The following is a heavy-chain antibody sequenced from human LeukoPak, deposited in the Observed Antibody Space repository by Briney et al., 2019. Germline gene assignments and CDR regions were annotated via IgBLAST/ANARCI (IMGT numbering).Heavy chain of an antibody. J-gene: IGHJ4*02. V-gene: IGHV1-69*06. CDR2: IIPIFGTA. CDR1: GGTFSSYA. Sequence: SVKVSCKASGGTFSSYAISWVRQAPGQGLEWMGRIIPIFGTANYAQKFQGRVTITADKSTSTAYMELSSLRSEDTAVYYCAKDGSGGNCVDYWGQGTLVTVSS. D-gene: IGHD2-15*01. CDR3: AKDGSGGNCVDY.